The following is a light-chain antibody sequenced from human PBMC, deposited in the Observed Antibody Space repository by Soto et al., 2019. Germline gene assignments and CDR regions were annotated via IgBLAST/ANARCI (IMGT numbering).Light chain of an antibody. CDR1: QSVRSNY. CDR2: GAS. CDR3: QQYGNAPCT. V-gene: IGKV3-20*01. Sequence: EIVLTQSPSTVSLSPGERATLSCRASQSVRSNYLAWYQQKPGQAPSLLIYGASSRATGIPTRFSGSGSGTDFTLTISRLEPEDFATYYCQQYGNAPCTFGQGTRLESK. J-gene: IGKJ2*02.